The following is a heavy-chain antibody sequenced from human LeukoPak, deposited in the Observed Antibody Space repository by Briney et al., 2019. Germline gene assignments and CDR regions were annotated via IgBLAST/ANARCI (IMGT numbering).Heavy chain of an antibody. V-gene: IGHV1-2*06. J-gene: IGHJ4*02. Sequence: APVKVSCKASGYTFTGYYMHWVRQAPGQGLEWMGRINPNSGGTNYAQKFQGRVTMTRDTSISTAYMELSRLRSDDTAVYYCARPLYCSGGSCVDYWGQGTLVTVSS. CDR1: GYTFTGYY. CDR3: ARPLYCSGGSCVDY. CDR2: INPNSGGT. D-gene: IGHD2-15*01.